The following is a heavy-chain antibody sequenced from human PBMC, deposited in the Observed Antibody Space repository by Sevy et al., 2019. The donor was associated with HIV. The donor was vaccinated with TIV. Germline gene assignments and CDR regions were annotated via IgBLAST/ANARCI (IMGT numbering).Heavy chain of an antibody. Sequence: GGSLRLSCAASGFTPSTYGMHWVRQAPGKGLEWVAVIGYDGSNKYYADSVKGRFTISRDNSKNTLFLQMDSLRAEDTAVYYCARDPRMYGDYLLAYLDYWGQGTLVTVSS. CDR1: GFTPSTYG. CDR3: ARDPRMYGDYLLAYLDY. D-gene: IGHD2-8*01. V-gene: IGHV3-33*01. CDR2: IGYDGSNK. J-gene: IGHJ4*02.